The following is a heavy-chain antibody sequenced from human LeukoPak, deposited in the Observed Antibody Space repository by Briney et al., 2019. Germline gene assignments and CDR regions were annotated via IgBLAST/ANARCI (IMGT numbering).Heavy chain of an antibody. D-gene: IGHD6-6*01. J-gene: IGHJ6*03. CDR2: INSGGRT. CDR3: AKELDLPNYYYD. V-gene: IGHV3-66*01. CDR1: GFSFSNYY. Sequence: PGGSLRLSCAASGFSFSNYYMSWVRQPPGKGLEWVSVINSGGRTKYADSVRDRFTLSRENAKNTLYLQMNSLRADDTAVYYCAKELDLPNYYYD.